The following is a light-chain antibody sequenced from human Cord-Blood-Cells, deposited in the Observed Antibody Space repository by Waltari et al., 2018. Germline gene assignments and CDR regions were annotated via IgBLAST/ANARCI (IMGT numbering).Light chain of an antibody. J-gene: IGKJ3*01. CDR2: DAS. CDR3: QQYDNLPSFT. CDR1: QDISNY. V-gene: IGKV1-33*01. Sequence: DIQMTQSTSSLSASVGDRVTITCQASQDISNYLNWYQHKPGKAPKLLIYDASNLETGVPSRFSGSGSGTDFTFTISSLQPEDIATYYCQQYDNLPSFTFGPGTKVDIK.